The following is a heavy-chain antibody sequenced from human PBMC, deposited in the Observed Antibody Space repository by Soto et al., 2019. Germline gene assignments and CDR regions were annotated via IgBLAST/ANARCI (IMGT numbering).Heavy chain of an antibody. V-gene: IGHV3-30*03. J-gene: IGHJ6*02. CDR1: GFTFSSYC. Sequence: PGGSLRLSCAASGFTFSSYCMHWVRQAPGKGLEWVAVISYDGSNKYYADSVKGRFTISRDNSKNTLYLQMNSLRAEDTAVYYCARLNGYCISTNCHGYYGMDVWGQGTTVTVSS. D-gene: IGHD2-2*03. CDR3: ARLNGYCISTNCHGYYGMDV. CDR2: ISYDGSNK.